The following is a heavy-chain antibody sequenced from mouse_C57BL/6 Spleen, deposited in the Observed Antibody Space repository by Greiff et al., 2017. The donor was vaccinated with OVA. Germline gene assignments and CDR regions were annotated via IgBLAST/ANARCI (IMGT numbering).Heavy chain of an antibody. CDR2: INPNYGTT. CDR1: GYSFTDYY. Sequence: VQLQQSGPELVKPGASVKISCKASGYSFTDYYMNWVKQSNGKSLEWIGVINPNYGTTSYNQKFKGKATLTVDQSSSTAYMQLNSLTSKGSAVYYCARGITTVVATHYYAMDYWGQGTSVTVSS. CDR3: ARGITTVVATHYYAMDY. V-gene: IGHV1-39*01. J-gene: IGHJ4*01. D-gene: IGHD1-1*01.